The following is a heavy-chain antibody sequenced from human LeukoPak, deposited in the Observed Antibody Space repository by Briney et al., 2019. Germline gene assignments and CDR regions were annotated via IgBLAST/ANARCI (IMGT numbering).Heavy chain of an antibody. V-gene: IGHV1-8*03. CDR3: AGGLLEGDYMDV. Sequence: GASVKVSCKASGYTFTSYDINWVRQATGQGLEWMGWMNPNSGNTGYAQKFQGRVTITRNTSISTAYMELSGLRSEDTAVYYCAGGLLEGDYMDVWGKGTTVTVSS. CDR2: MNPNSGNT. D-gene: IGHD1-26*01. J-gene: IGHJ6*03. CDR1: GYTFTSYD.